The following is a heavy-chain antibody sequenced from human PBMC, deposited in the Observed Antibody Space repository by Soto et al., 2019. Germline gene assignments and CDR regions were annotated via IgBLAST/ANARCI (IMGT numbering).Heavy chain of an antibody. V-gene: IGHV5-51*01. CDR3: ARGENYNYYYMAV. Sequence: GESLKISCKGSGYSFTNSWIGWVPQMPGKGLEWMGIIYPGDSDTRYSPSFQGQVTISADKSISTAYLQWSSLKAPDTAMYYCARGENYNYYYMAVWGKGTTVTVSS. J-gene: IGHJ6*03. CDR2: IYPGDSDT. CDR1: GYSFTNSW.